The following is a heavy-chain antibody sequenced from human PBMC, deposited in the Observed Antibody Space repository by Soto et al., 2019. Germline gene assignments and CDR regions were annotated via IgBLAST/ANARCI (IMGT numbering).Heavy chain of an antibody. CDR2: IIPIFGTA. J-gene: IGHJ5*02. CDR3: ARMATFGSLNWFDP. Sequence: SVKVSCKASGGTFSSHAISWVRQAPGQGLEWMGGIIPIFGTANYAQKFQGRVTITADESTSTAYMELSSLRSEDTAVYYCARMATFGSLNWFDPWGQGTLVTVS. V-gene: IGHV1-69*13. CDR1: GGTFSSHA. D-gene: IGHD3-16*01.